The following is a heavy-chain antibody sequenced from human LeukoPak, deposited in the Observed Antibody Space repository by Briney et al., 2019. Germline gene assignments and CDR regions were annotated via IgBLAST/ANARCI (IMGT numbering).Heavy chain of an antibody. D-gene: IGHD3-10*01. V-gene: IGHV3-30-3*01. CDR3: AREPGYYFDY. CDR2: ISYDGSNK. J-gene: IGHJ4*02. Sequence: GGSLRLSCAASGFTFSSYTMHWVRQAPGKGLEWVAVISYDGSNKFYADSVKGRFTISRDNSKNTLYLQMNSLRAEDTAVYYCAREPGYYFDYWGQGALVTVSS. CDR1: GFTFSSYT.